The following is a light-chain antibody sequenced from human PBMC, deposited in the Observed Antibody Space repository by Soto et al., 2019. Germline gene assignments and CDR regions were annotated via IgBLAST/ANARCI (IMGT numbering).Light chain of an antibody. CDR3: QQGKSFPFT. V-gene: IGKV1-12*01. Sequence: IQMTQSPSSVSASVGDTVTLSCQTSHEVSGWLAWYQQKPGKAPKLLIYTVSNLQSGVPSRFSGSGSGTDFSLTITNLQPEDFATYFCQQGKSFPFTFGPGTKVDIK. J-gene: IGKJ3*01. CDR2: TVS. CDR1: HEVSGW.